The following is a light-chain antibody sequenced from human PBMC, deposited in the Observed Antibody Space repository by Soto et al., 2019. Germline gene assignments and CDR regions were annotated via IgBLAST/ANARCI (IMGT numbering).Light chain of an antibody. CDR2: TTS. V-gene: IGKV1-39*01. CDR3: QQSYNTTWT. J-gene: IGKJ1*01. Sequence: EIQVTLSPATLSSSVSDRVTITCRASQGISTDLNWYQQKPGKAPKLLIYTTSSLQSGVPSRFSGSGSETDFTLTISSLQPEDFATYSCQQSYNTTWTFGQGTKVEIK. CDR1: QGISTD.